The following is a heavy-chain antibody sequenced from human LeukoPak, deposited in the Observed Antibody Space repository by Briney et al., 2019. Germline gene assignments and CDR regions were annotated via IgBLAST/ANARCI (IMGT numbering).Heavy chain of an antibody. Sequence: GGSLRLSCAASGFTFSSYSMNWVRQAPGKGLEWVSAISGSGGSTYYADSVKGRFTISRDNSKNTLYLQMNSLRAEDTAVYYCAKELRGPGSFDYWGQGTLVTVSS. J-gene: IGHJ4*02. CDR2: ISGSGGST. D-gene: IGHD3-3*01. CDR1: GFTFSSYS. CDR3: AKELRGPGSFDY. V-gene: IGHV3-23*01.